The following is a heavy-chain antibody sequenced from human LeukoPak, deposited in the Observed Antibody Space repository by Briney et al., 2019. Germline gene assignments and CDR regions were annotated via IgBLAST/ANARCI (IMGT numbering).Heavy chain of an antibody. V-gene: IGHV3-33*01. CDR3: ARESHGSSWSPYGMDV. D-gene: IGHD6-13*01. CDR2: IWYDGSNK. CDR1: GFTFSSYG. J-gene: IGHJ6*02. Sequence: PGGSLRLSCAASGFTFSSYGMHWVRQAPGKGLEWVAVIWYDGSNKYYADSVKGRFTISRDNSKNTLYLQMNSLRAEDTAVYYCARESHGSSWSPYGMDVWGQGTTVTVSS.